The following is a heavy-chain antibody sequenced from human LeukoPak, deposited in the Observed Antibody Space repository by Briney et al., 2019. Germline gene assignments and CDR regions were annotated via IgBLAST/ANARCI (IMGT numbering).Heavy chain of an antibody. CDR1: GYSFTSYW. D-gene: IGHD5-18*01. CDR2: IYPGDSDT. CDR3: ARHPQGGYSYGYWFDP. Sequence: GGSLKISCKGSGYSFTSYWICWVRQMPGKGLEWMGIIYPGDSDTRYSPSFQGQVTISADKSISTAYLQWSSLKASDTAMYYCARHPQGGYSYGYWFDPWGQGTLVTVSS. V-gene: IGHV5-51*01. J-gene: IGHJ5*02.